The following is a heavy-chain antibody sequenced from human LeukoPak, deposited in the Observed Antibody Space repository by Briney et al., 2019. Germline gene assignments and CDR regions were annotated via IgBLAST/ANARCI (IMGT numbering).Heavy chain of an antibody. V-gene: IGHV4-59*08. CDR3: ARLDCSGGSCYDHY. D-gene: IGHD2-15*01. CDR2: IYYSGST. Sequence: PSETLSLTCTVSGGSISSYYWSWIRQPPGKGLEWIGYIYYSGSTNYNPSLKSRVTISVDTSKNLFSLKLSSVTAADTAVYYCARLDCSGGSCYDHYWGQGTLVTVSS. J-gene: IGHJ4*02. CDR1: GGSISSYY.